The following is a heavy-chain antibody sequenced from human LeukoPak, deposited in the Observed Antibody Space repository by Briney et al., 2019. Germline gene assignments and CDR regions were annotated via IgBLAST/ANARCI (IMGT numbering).Heavy chain of an antibody. CDR2: VGGGGDNT. D-gene: IGHD3-9*01. J-gene: IGHJ4*02. CDR1: GFTFTNYA. Sequence: GGSLRLSCAASGFTFTNYAMSWVRRAPGKGLEWVSIVGGGGDNTFYADSVKGRFIISRDNSKNTLYLQMNSLRAEDTAVYYCAKLPCYDILTGPQGPFDYWGQGTLVTVSS. CDR3: AKLPCYDILTGPQGPFDY. V-gene: IGHV3-23*01.